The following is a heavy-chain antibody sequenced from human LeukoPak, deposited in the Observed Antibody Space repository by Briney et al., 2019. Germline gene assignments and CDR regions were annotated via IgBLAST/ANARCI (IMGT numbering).Heavy chain of an antibody. CDR1: GFTFRMYA. J-gene: IGHJ3*02. D-gene: IGHD2-2*01. CDR2: ISGSGDNT. V-gene: IGHV3-23*01. CDR3: AKDLGVGEYCSSTSCVGYAFDI. Sequence: GGSLRLSCAASGFTFRMYAMSWVRQAPGKGLEWVSSISGSGDNTYYADSVKGRFTISRDNSKNTLYLQMNSLRAEDTAVYYCAKDLGVGEYCSSTSCVGYAFDIWGQGTMVTVSS.